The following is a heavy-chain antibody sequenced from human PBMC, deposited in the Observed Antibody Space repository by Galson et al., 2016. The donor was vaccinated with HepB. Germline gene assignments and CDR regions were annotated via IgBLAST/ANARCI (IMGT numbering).Heavy chain of an antibody. CDR1: GVSFSTLA. CDR2: IIPKFGSA. D-gene: IGHD2-2*02. Sequence: SVKVSCKASGVSFSTLALNWVRQAPGQGLEWLGMIIPKFGSARYGQKFQGRLPITADASTSAAYMELTGLTSEDTAMYYCARAICTTSSCYTYYYLHSGKDVWGQGTTVTVSS. J-gene: IGHJ6*02. V-gene: IGHV1-69*13. CDR3: ARAICTTSSCYTYYYLHSGKDV.